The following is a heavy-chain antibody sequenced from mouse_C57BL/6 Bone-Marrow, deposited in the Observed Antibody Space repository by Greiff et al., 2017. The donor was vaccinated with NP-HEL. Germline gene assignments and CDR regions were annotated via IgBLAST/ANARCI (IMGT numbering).Heavy chain of an antibody. V-gene: IGHV1-81*01. J-gene: IGHJ3*01. CDR2: IYPRSGNT. CDR3: ARPGARFAY. CDR1: GYTFTSYG. Sequence: VQLKQSGAELARPGASVKLSCKASGYTFTSYGISWVKQRTGQGLEWIGEIYPRSGNTYYNEKFKGKATLTADKSSSTAYMELRSLTSEDSAVYFCARPGARFAYWGQGTLVTVSA.